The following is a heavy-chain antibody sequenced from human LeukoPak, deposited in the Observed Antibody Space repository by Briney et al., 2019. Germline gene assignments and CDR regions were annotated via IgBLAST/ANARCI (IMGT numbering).Heavy chain of an antibody. J-gene: IGHJ4*02. CDR2: ISYDGSKT. V-gene: IGHV3-30*04. D-gene: IGHD3-9*01. Sequence: LSLTCTASGGFISSNNYYWGWIRQAPGMGLEWVALISYDGSKTYYADSVKGRFTISRDNSKNTLYLQMHSVRAEDTAVYYCATENPDILTGLDYWGQGALVTVSS. CDR1: GGFISSNN. CDR3: ATENPDILTGLDY.